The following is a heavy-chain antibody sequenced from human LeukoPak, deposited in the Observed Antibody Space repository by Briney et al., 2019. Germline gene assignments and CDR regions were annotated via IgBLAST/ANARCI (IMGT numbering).Heavy chain of an antibody. V-gene: IGHV3-73*01. CDR1: GCTFSGSA. J-gene: IGHJ3*02. CDR2: IRSKANSYAT. Sequence: GGSLKLSCAASGCTFSGSAIHWVRQASGKGLEWVGRIRSKANSYATAYAASVKGRFIISRDDSKNTAYLQMNSLKTEDTAVYYCRGVIVDDAFDMWGQGTMVTVSS. D-gene: IGHD2/OR15-2a*01. CDR3: RGVIVDDAFDM.